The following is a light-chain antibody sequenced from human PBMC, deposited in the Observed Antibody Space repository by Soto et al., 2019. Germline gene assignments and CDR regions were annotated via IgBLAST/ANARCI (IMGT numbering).Light chain of an antibody. V-gene: IGKV3-20*01. CDR1: QSVSSSY. Sequence: EIVLTQSPGNLSLSPGERATLSCRASQSVSSSYLAWYQQKPGQAPRLLIYGASSRATGIPDRFSGSGSGTDFTLTISRLEPEDFALYYCQQYGSSLFTFGPGTKVDIK. CDR3: QQYGSSLFT. J-gene: IGKJ3*01. CDR2: GAS.